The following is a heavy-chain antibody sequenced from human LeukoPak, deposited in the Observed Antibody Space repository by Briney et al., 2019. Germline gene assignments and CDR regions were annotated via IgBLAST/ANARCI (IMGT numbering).Heavy chain of an antibody. CDR3: ARRRWSDAFGI. CDR2: INHSGST. Sequence: SETLSLTCAVYGGSFSGYYWSGIRQPPGKGLEWIGEINHSGSTNYNPSLKSRVTISVDTSKNQFSLKLSSVTAADTAVYYCARRRWSDAFGIWGQGTMVTVSS. D-gene: IGHD2-15*01. J-gene: IGHJ3*02. CDR1: GGSFSGYY. V-gene: IGHV4-34*01.